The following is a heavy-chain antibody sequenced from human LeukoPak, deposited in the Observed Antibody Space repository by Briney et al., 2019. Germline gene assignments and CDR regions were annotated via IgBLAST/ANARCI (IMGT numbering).Heavy chain of an antibody. CDR3: ASLRRGRRAPRLYYFDY. D-gene: IGHD5-12*01. CDR1: GGSISSGDYY. V-gene: IGHV4-30-4*01. Sequence: SETLSLTCTVSGGSISSGDYYWSWIRQPPGKGLEWIGYIYYSGSTYYNPSLKSRVTISVDTSKNQFSLKLSSVTAADTAVYYCASLRRGRRAPRLYYFDYWGQGTLVTVSS. CDR2: IYYSGST. J-gene: IGHJ4*02.